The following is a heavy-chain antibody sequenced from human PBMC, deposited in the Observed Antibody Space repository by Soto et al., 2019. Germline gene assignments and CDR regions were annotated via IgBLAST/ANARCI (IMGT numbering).Heavy chain of an antibody. V-gene: IGHV4-39*01. CDR2: IDYSGNI. Sequence: QLQLQESGPGLVKPSETLSLTCNASGGSITSSGSAWGWIRQSPGKGLEWIGTIDYSGNIYYIPSLKSRITISVDTSKNQISLKLSSVTAADTAVHYCARHIHNQGFEYYFDSWGQGALVTVSS. J-gene: IGHJ4*02. D-gene: IGHD1-1*01. CDR1: GGSITSSGSA. CDR3: ARHIHNQGFEYYFDS.